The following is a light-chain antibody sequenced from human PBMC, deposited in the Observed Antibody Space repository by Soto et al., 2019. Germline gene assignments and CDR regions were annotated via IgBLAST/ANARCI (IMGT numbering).Light chain of an antibody. V-gene: IGKV3-11*01. CDR1: QSVSSY. CDR2: DAS. CDR3: QQRSNWP. Sequence: EIVLTQSPATLSLSPGERATLSCRASQSVSSYLAWYQQKPGQAPRLLIYDASNRATGIPARFSGSGSGTVFTLTISSLEPEDFAVYYCQQRSNWPFGQGTRLEI. J-gene: IGKJ5*01.